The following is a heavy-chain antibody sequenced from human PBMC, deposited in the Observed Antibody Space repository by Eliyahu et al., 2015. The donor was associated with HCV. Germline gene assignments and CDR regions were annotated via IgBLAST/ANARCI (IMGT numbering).Heavy chain of an antibody. J-gene: IGHJ4*02. CDR2: VSFDEGNK. D-gene: IGHD3-22*01. V-gene: IGHV3-30-3*01. CDR3: ARAEGYYDTSGPDY. Sequence: QVHLVESGGGVVQPGXSLRLXCAXSGFXFSXYGMHWVRQAPGKGLEWVAFVSFDEGNKYYADSVKGRFTISRDNSGYMLYLQLNSLRAEDTTVYYCARAEGYYDTSGPDYWGQGTLVTVSS. CDR1: GFXFSXYG.